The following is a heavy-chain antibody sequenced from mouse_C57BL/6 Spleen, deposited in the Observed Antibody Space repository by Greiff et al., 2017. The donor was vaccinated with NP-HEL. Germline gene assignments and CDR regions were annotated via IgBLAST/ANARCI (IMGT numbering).Heavy chain of an antibody. CDR3: TRGGGSIVTSYYYAMDY. J-gene: IGHJ4*01. Sequence: DVHLVESGEGLVKPGGSLKLSCAASGFTFSSYAMSWVRQTPEKRLEWVAYISSGGDYIYYADTVKGRFTISRDNARNTLYLQMSSLKSEDTAMYYCTRGGGSIVTSYYYAMDYWGQGTSVTVSS. CDR1: GFTFSSYA. V-gene: IGHV5-9-1*02. D-gene: IGHD2-5*01. CDR2: ISSGGDYI.